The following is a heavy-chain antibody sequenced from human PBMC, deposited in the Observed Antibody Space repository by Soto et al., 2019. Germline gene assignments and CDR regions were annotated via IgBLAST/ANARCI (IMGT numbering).Heavy chain of an antibody. CDR1: GYTFTSYD. Sequence: ASVKVSCKASGYTFTSYDINWVRQATGQGLEWVGWMNPNSGNTGYAQKFQGRVTMTRNTSISTAYMELSSLRSEDTAVYYCARGISDTATTDYWGQGTLVTVSS. V-gene: IGHV1-8*01. J-gene: IGHJ4*02. CDR2: MNPNSGNT. D-gene: IGHD5-18*01. CDR3: ARGISDTATTDY.